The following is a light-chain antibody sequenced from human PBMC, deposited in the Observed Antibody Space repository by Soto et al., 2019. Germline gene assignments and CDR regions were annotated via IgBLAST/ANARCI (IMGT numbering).Light chain of an antibody. V-gene: IGKV3-15*01. CDR1: QSVSSN. CDR3: QQYNNWPPCT. J-gene: IGKJ2*02. Sequence: EIVMTQSPATLSVSPGERATLSCRASQSVSSNLAWYQQKPGQAPRLLIYGASTRGTGTPARFSGSGSGTEFTLTISSLQSEDFAIYYGQQYNNWPPCTFGQGTKLEI. CDR2: GAS.